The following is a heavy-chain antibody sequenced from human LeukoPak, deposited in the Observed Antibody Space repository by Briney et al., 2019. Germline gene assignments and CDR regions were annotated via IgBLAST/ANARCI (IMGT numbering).Heavy chain of an antibody. D-gene: IGHD5-18*01. CDR3: TRGWIQLDFDY. Sequence: QPGRSLRLSCTASGFTFGDYAMSWVRQAPGKGLEWVGFIRSKAYGGTTEYAAPVKGRFTISRDDSKSIAYLQMNSLKTEDTAVYYCTRGWIQLDFDYWGQGTLVTVSS. V-gene: IGHV3-49*04. CDR2: IRSKAYGGTT. J-gene: IGHJ4*02. CDR1: GFTFGDYA.